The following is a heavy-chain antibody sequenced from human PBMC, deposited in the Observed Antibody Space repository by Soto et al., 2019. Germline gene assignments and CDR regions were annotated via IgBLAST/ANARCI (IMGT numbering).Heavy chain of an antibody. Sequence: QVQLVESGGGVVQPGRSLRLSCAASGFTFGNYIMHWVRQAPGKGLEWVADILHDGNNKYYADSVKGRFTISRDNSKNTLYLQMNSLRAEDTAVYYCARDDEDGSYCDLGYWGQGTLVTVSS. CDR2: ILHDGNNK. CDR3: ARDDEDGSYCDLGY. CDR1: GFTFGNYI. J-gene: IGHJ4*02. V-gene: IGHV3-30-3*01. D-gene: IGHD3-10*01.